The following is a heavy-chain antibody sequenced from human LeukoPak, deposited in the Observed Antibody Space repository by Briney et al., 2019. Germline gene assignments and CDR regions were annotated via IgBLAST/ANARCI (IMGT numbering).Heavy chain of an antibody. D-gene: IGHD2/OR15-2a*01. Sequence: ASVKVSCKASGYTFTGYYMHWVRQAPGQGLEWMGWINPNSGGTNYAQKFQGRVTMTRDTSISTAYMELSSLRSEDTAVYYCARGISPGYYYYGMDVWGQGTTVTVSS. V-gene: IGHV1-2*02. CDR2: INPNSGGT. CDR3: ARGISPGYYYYGMDV. J-gene: IGHJ6*02. CDR1: GYTFTGYY.